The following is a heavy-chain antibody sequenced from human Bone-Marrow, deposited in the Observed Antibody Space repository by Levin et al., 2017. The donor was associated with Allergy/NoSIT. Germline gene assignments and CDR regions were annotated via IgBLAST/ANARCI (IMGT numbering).Heavy chain of an antibody. J-gene: IGHJ4*02. CDR2: INHSGST. CDR1: GGSFSGYY. Sequence: SQTLSLTCAVYGGSFSGYYWSWIRQPPGKGLEWIGEINHSGSTNYNPSLKSRVTISVDTSKNQFSLKLSSVTAADTAVYYCARACVVVPAAMTTNFDYWGQGTLVTVSS. CDR3: ARACVVVPAAMTTNFDY. D-gene: IGHD2-2*01. V-gene: IGHV4-34*01.